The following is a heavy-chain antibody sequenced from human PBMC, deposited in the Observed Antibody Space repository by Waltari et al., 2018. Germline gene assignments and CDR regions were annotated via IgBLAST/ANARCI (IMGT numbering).Heavy chain of an antibody. CDR3: ARGRSDFWSGYQNWFDP. Sequence: QVQLQQWGAGLLKPSETLSLTCAVYGGSFSGSYWSWIRQPPGKGLEGIGEINHSGSTNYNPSSESRVTISVDTSNNQFSLKLRSVTAADTAVYYCARGRSDFWSGYQNWFDPWGQGTLVTVSS. J-gene: IGHJ5*02. CDR2: INHSGST. CDR1: GGSFSGSY. V-gene: IGHV4-34*01. D-gene: IGHD3-3*01.